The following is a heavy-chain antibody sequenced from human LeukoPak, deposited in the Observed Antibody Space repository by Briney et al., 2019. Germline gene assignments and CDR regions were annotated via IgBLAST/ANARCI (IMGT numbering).Heavy chain of an antibody. D-gene: IGHD4-17*01. J-gene: IGHJ6*02. CDR3: ARESLAWGDHDYGDYVVYYGMDV. CDR2: ISSSSSSYI. CDR1: GFTFSSYS. V-gene: IGHV3-21*01. Sequence: PGGSLRLSCAASGFTFSSYSMNWVRQAPGKGLEWVSSISSSSSSYIYYADSVKGRFTISRDNAKNSLYLQMNSLRAEDTAVYYCARESLAWGDHDYGDYVVYYGMDVWGQGTTVTVSS.